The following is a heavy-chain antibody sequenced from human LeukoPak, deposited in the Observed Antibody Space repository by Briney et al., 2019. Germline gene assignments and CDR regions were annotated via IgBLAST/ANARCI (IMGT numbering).Heavy chain of an antibody. Sequence: PSETLSLTCTVSGGSISSSSYYWSWIRQPPGKGLEWIGEINHSGSTNYNPSLKSRVTISVDTSKNQFSLKLSSVTAADTAVYYCARCSGWYGRHFDYWGQGTLVTVSS. V-gene: IGHV4-39*07. CDR3: ARCSGWYGRHFDY. CDR1: GGSISSSSYY. J-gene: IGHJ4*02. CDR2: INHSGST. D-gene: IGHD6-19*01.